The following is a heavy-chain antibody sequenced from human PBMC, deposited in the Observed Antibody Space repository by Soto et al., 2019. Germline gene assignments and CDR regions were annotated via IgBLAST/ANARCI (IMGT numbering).Heavy chain of an antibody. D-gene: IGHD2-15*01. CDR3: ARDRSWYNWLDP. CDR2: IYSGGST. Sequence: GGSLRLSCAASGFSVSSNYMTWVRQAPGRGLEWVSLIYSGGSTYYADSVKGRFTISRDNPKNTLYLQMNSLRAEDTAVYYCARDRSWYNWLDPWGQGTLVTVSS. J-gene: IGHJ5*02. CDR1: GFSVSSNY. V-gene: IGHV3-66*01.